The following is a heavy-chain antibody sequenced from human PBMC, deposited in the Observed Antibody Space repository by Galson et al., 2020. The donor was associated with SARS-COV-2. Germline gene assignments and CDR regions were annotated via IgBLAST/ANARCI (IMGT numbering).Heavy chain of an antibody. V-gene: IGHV3-23*01. CDR1: GFTFSSSV. CDR2: ISSSGDST. Sequence: GGSLRLSCAASGFTFSSSVMSWVRQAPGKGLEWVSAISSSGDSTSYADSVKGRFTLSRDNSKNTLYLHMNSLGVEDTAVYYCAKRTPDVYYLDLWGQGTLVTVSS. J-gene: IGHJ4*02. D-gene: IGHD2-15*01. CDR3: AKRTPDVYYLDL.